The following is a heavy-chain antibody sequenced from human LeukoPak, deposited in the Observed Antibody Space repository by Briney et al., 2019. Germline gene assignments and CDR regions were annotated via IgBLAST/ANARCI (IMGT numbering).Heavy chain of an antibody. D-gene: IGHD1-14*01. CDR1: GFTFSSYA. Sequence: GGSLRLSCAASGFTFSSYAMSWVRQAPGKGLEWVSAISGSGGSTYYADSVKGRFTISRDNSKNTLYLQMNSLRAEDTAVYYCAKAGIVLRSVPGYFFDYWGQGTLVTVSS. CDR2: ISGSGGST. CDR3: AKAGIVLRSVPGYFFDY. V-gene: IGHV3-23*01. J-gene: IGHJ4*02.